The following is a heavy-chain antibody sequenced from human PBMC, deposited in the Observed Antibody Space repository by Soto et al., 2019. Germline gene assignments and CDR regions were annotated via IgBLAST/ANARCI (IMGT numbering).Heavy chain of an antibody. V-gene: IGHV1-18*01. Sequence: QVQLVQSGAEVKKPGASVKVSCKASGYTFTSYGINWVRQAPGQGLEWMGWISAYNGNTNYAQKLQGRVTMTTDTSTSTAYMELGSLRSDDTAVYYCARVITGTTFYYYYGMDVWGQGTTVTVSS. J-gene: IGHJ6*02. D-gene: IGHD1-7*01. CDR2: ISAYNGNT. CDR1: GYTFTSYG. CDR3: ARVITGTTFYYYYGMDV.